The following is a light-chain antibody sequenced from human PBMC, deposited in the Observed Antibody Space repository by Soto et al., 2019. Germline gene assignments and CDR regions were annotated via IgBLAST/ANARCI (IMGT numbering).Light chain of an antibody. CDR2: EVN. V-gene: IGLV2-8*01. CDR3: QSYDSSLSDVV. CDR1: SSDVGGYKY. Sequence: QSALTQPPSASGSPGQSVTISCTGTSSDVGGYKYVSWYQQHPGKAPKLMIFEVNKRPSGVPDRFSGSKSGNTASLTVSGLQAEDEADYYCQSYDSSLSDVVFGGGTKLTVL. J-gene: IGLJ2*01.